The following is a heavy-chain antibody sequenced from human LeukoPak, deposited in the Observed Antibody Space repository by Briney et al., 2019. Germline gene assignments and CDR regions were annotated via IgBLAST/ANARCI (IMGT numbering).Heavy chain of an antibody. J-gene: IGHJ4*02. CDR2: IYTSGST. Sequence: SETLSLTCTVSGGSISSYYWSWIRQPAGKGLEWIGRIYTSGSTNYNPSLRSRVTMSVDTSKNQFSLKLSSVTAADTAVYYCAREGRAAAQGSLDYWGQGTLVTVSS. D-gene: IGHD6-13*01. CDR3: AREGRAAAQGSLDY. V-gene: IGHV4-4*07. CDR1: GGSISSYY.